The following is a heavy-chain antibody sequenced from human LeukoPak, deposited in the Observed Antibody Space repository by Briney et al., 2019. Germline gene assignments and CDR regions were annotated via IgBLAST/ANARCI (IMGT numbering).Heavy chain of an antibody. CDR2: ISGSGGST. CDR3: AKVVSSGWYYFYFDY. D-gene: IGHD6-19*01. Sequence: GGSLRLSCAASGFTFSSYAMSWVRQAPGKGLEWVSAISGSGGSTYYADSVKGRITISRDNSKNTLYLQMNSLRAEDTAVYYCAKVVSSGWYYFYFDYWGQGTLVTVSS. V-gene: IGHV3-23*01. J-gene: IGHJ4*02. CDR1: GFTFSSYA.